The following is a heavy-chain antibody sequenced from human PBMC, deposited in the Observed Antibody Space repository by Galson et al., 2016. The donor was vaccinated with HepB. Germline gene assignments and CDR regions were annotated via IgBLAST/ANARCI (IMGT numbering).Heavy chain of an antibody. V-gene: IGHV3-23*01. CDR1: GFTFSSYA. J-gene: IGHJ6*02. CDR2: ISGSGDST. CDR3: ARGKGLRSGQWLALPPNYYYNGMDV. D-gene: IGHD6-19*01. Sequence: SLRLSCAASGFTFSSYAMTWVRQAPGNGLEWVSSISGSGDSTIYADSVRGRFTISRDNSKNTLYLQMNSLRGEDKAVYYCARGKGLRSGQWLALPPNYYYNGMDVWGQGTTVTVSS.